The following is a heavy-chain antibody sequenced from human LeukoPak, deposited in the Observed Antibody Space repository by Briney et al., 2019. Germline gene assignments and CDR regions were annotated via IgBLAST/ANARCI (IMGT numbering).Heavy chain of an antibody. CDR1: GYTFTSYG. Sequence: ASVKVSCKASGYTFTSYGISWVRQAPGQGLEWMGWISAYNGNTNYAQKLQGRVTMTTDTSTSTAYMELRSLRSDDTAVYYCARDVDSAVAVDYYGMDVWGQGTTVTVSS. D-gene: IGHD6-19*01. J-gene: IGHJ6*02. CDR3: ARDVDSAVAVDYYGMDV. CDR2: ISAYNGNT. V-gene: IGHV1-18*01.